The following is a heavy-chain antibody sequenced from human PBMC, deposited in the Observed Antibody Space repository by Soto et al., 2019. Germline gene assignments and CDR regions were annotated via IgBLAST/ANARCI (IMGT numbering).Heavy chain of an antibody. CDR3: ASSSLYGMDV. V-gene: IGHV4-34*01. CDR2: INHSGDT. Sequence: PSETLSLTCAVYGGSFSGYYRSWIRQPPGKGLEWLGEINHSGDTNYNPSLKSRVTISVDTSKNQFSLKVGSVAAADTAVYYCASSSLYGMDVWGQGTTVTVSS. CDR1: GGSFSGYY. J-gene: IGHJ6*02.